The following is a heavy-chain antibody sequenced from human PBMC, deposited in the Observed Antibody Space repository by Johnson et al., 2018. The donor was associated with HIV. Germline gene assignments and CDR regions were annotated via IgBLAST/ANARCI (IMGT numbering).Heavy chain of an antibody. CDR1: GFTFSSYG. Sequence: QVQLVESGGGVVQPGRSLRLSCTASGFTFSSYGIHWVRQAPGKGLEWVALIWYDGSNKYYADSVKGRFTISRDNAKNSLYLQMNSLRAEDMAVYYCARARGDFWSGYPAFDIWGQGTMVTVSS. V-gene: IGHV3-33*01. CDR3: ARARGDFWSGYPAFDI. D-gene: IGHD3-3*01. J-gene: IGHJ3*02. CDR2: IWYDGSNK.